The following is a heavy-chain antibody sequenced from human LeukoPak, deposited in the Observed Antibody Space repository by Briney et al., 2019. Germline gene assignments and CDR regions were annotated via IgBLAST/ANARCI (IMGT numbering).Heavy chain of an antibody. CDR3: ARNRAYDFWSGYTHEFAY. V-gene: IGHV1-2*02. J-gene: IGHJ4*02. Sequence: ASVKVSCKASGYTFTGYYMHWVRQAPGQGLEWMGWINPNGGGTNYAQKFQGRVTMTRDTSISTAYMELSRLRSDDTAVYYCARNRAYDFWSGYTHEFAYWGQGTLVTVSS. CDR1: GYTFTGYY. CDR2: INPNGGGT. D-gene: IGHD3-3*01.